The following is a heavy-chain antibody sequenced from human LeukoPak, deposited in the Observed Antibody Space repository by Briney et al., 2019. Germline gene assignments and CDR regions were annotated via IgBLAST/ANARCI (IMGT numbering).Heavy chain of an antibody. CDR1: GGSISSGSYY. CDR3: ARSALLWFGGVYYYYGMDV. D-gene: IGHD3-10*01. V-gene: IGHV4-61*02. J-gene: IGHJ6*02. CDR2: IYTSGST. Sequence: PSQTLSLTCTVSGGSISSGSYYWSWIRQPAGKGLEWIGRIYTSGSTNYNPSLKSRVTISVDTSKNQFSLKLSSVTAADTAVYYCARSALLWFGGVYYYYGMDVWGQGTTVTVSS.